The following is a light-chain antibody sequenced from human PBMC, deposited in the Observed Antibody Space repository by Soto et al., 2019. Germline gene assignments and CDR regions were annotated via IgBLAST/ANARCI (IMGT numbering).Light chain of an antibody. V-gene: IGKV3-15*01. CDR2: GAS. CDR1: QSVSRY. Sequence: EILMTQSPATLSLSPGERATLSCRASQSVSRYLAWYQQKPGQPPRLLIYGASTRATGVPGRFSGSGSGTEFTLTISSLQSEDFAVYYCQQYNDWWTFGQGTKVDIK. CDR3: QQYNDWWT. J-gene: IGKJ1*01.